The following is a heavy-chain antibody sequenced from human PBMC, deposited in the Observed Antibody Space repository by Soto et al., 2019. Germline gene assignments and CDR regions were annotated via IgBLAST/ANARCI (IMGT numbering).Heavy chain of an antibody. CDR1: GFTLSSYA. J-gene: IGHJ4*02. CDR3: AKLKYIVVVPAAPDY. V-gene: IGHV3-23*01. Sequence: GGSLRLSCAASGFTLSSYAMSWVRQAPGKGLEWVSAISGSGGSTYYADSVKGRFTISRDNSKNTLYLQMNSLRAEDTAVYYCAKLKYIVVVPAAPDYWGQGTLVTVYS. D-gene: IGHD2-2*01. CDR2: ISGSGGST.